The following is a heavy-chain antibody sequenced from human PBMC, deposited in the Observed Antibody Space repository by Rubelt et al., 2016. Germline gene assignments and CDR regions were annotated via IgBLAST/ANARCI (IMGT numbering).Heavy chain of an antibody. J-gene: IGHJ4*02. D-gene: IGHD3-22*01. Sequence: EVQLLESGGGLVQPGGSLRLSCADSGFTFSSYAMSWVRQAPGKGLEWVSLISGSGGSTYYGDSVKGRITIARENSKRTLYLQMDGLRAEDTAIYYWSKAFSLIPDNNGYPTVWGQGTLVTVSS. CDR1: GFTFSSYA. CDR2: ISGSGGST. CDR3: SKAFSLIPDNNGYPTV. V-gene: IGHV3-23*01.